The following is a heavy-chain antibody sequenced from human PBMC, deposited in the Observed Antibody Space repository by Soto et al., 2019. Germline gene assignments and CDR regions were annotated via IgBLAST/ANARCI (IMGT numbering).Heavy chain of an antibody. CDR3: ARGRVAAAGTIDY. CDR2: TNHSGST. Sequence: QVQLQQWGAGLLKPSETLSLTCAVYGGSFSGYYWSWIRQPPGKGLEWIGETNHSGSTNYNPSLKSRVTISVDTSKNQFSLKLSSVTAADTAVYYCARGRVAAAGTIDYWGQGTLVTVSS. J-gene: IGHJ4*02. V-gene: IGHV4-34*01. CDR1: GGSFSGYY. D-gene: IGHD6-13*01.